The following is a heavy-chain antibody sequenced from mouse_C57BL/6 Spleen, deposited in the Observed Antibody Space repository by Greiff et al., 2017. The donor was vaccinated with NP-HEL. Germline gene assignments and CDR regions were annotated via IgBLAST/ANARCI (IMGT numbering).Heavy chain of an antibody. CDR3: AIGGTGTFDY. V-gene: IGHV1-26*01. Sequence: EVQLQQSGPELVKPGASVKISCKASGYTFTDYYMNWVKQSHGKSLEWIGDINPNNGGTSYNQKFKGKATLTVDKSSSTAYMELRSLTSEDSAVYYCAIGGTGTFDYWGQGTTLTVSS. J-gene: IGHJ2*01. CDR1: GYTFTDYY. D-gene: IGHD4-1*01. CDR2: INPNNGGT.